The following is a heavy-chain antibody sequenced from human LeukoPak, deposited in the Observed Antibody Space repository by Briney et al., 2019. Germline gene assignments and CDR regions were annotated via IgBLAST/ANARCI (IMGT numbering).Heavy chain of an antibody. CDR1: GYTFTAYY. Sequence: GTSVMVSCKASGYTFTAYYVRWVRQASGQGLEWIGWINPNTGDTNYAPKFQGRVTMIKDTSTNSAYMELNKLTSDDTAVYYCGRGNKSFDPWGQGTLVTVSS. CDR2: INPNTGDT. CDR3: GRGNKSFDP. V-gene: IGHV1-2*02. J-gene: IGHJ5*02.